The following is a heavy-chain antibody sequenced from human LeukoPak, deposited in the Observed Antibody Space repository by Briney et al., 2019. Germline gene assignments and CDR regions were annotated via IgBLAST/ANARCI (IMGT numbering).Heavy chain of an antibody. V-gene: IGHV3-11*05. Sequence: PGGSLRLSCAASGFSFSDYYMSWIRQAPGKGLEWVSHISTSSGNTNYADSVKGRFTISRDNAKNSLYLQMNSLRAEDTAVYYCARGAQADGYWGQGTLVTVSS. J-gene: IGHJ4*02. CDR2: ISTSSGNT. CDR1: GFSFSDYY. D-gene: IGHD5-24*01. CDR3: ARGAQADGY.